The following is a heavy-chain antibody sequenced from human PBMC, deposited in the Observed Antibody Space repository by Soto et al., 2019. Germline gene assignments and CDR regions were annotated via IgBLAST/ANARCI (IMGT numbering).Heavy chain of an antibody. CDR1: GFTFDTYG. D-gene: IGHD1-1*01. J-gene: IGHJ6*02. CDR2: ISYEGSNK. V-gene: IGHV3-30-3*01. CDR3: ARVNPGNNLYYFNGLDV. Sequence: GGSLRLSCAASGFTFDTYGIHWVRQAPGKGLEWVALISYEGSNKYYSDSVKGRFTISRDNSKSTLFLHMNSLRVEDTAVYYCARVNPGNNLYYFNGLDVWGQGTSVTVSS.